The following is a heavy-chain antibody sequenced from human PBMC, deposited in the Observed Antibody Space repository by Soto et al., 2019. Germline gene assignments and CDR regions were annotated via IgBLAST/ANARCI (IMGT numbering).Heavy chain of an antibody. D-gene: IGHD3-10*01. CDR1: GFTFSSYW. CDR3: ATSWFGEQKVDY. V-gene: IGHV3-7*01. Sequence: GGSLRLSCAASGFTFSSYWMSWVRQAPGKGLEWVANIKQDGSEKYYVDSVKGRFTISRDNAKNSLYLQMNSLRAEDTAVYYYATSWFGEQKVDYWGQGTLVTVSS. CDR2: IKQDGSEK. J-gene: IGHJ4*02.